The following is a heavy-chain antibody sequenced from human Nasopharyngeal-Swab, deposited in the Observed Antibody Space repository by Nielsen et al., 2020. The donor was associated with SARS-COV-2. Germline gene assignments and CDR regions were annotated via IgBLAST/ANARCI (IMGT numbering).Heavy chain of an antibody. CDR2: ISGSGGST. CDR3: AKFNMIVVVITVFDY. V-gene: IGHV3-23*01. CDR1: GFTFSSYA. D-gene: IGHD3-22*01. J-gene: IGHJ4*02. Sequence: LSLTCAASGFTFSSYAMSWVRQAPGKGLEWVSAISGSGGSTYYADSVKGRFTISRDNSKNTLYLQMNSLRAEDTAVYYCAKFNMIVVVITVFDYWGQGTLVTVSS.